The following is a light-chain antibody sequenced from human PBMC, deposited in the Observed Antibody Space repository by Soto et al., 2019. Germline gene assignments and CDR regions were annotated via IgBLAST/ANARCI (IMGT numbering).Light chain of an antibody. CDR1: QGISSY. Sequence: QLTQSPSSLSASVGDSVTITCRASQGISSYLAWYQQKPGKAPKLLIYAASTLQCGVPSRFSGSGSGTDFTLTINSLQPEDFATYYCQQLNDYPITLGQGTRLEI. CDR2: AAS. J-gene: IGKJ5*01. V-gene: IGKV1-9*01. CDR3: QQLNDYPIT.